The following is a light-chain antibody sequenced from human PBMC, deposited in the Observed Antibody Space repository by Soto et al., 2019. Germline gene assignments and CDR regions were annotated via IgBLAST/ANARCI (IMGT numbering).Light chain of an antibody. CDR2: DAS. CDR3: QHYGSSPWT. CDR1: QTVSGRY. Sequence: EIVLTQSAGTLSLSPGERATLSCRASQTVSGRYLAWFQQKPGQTPRLLIYDASTRAAGVPDRFSGSGSGTDFSITINRLEAEDFAVYYCQHYGSSPWTFGQGTKVEIK. J-gene: IGKJ1*01. V-gene: IGKV3-20*01.